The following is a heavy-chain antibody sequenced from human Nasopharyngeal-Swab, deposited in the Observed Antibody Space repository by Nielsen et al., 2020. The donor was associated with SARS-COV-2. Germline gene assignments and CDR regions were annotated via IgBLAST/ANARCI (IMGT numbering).Heavy chain of an antibody. CDR1: GFTFSTTA. J-gene: IGHJ4*02. CDR3: VRQFGGSADF. V-gene: IGHV3-33*01. D-gene: IGHD6-25*01. CDR2: IWFDGIKN. Sequence: GESLKISCAASGFTFSTTAMHWVRRAPGKGLEWVGFIWFDGIKNYYTDSVKGRFTISRDNSKNTLYLQMNSLGAEDTAVYYCVRQFGGSADFWGQGTLVTVSS.